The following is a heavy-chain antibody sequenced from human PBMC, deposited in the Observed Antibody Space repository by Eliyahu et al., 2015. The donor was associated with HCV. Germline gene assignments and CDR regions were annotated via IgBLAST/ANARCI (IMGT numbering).Heavy chain of an antibody. V-gene: IGHV4-59*01. CDR1: GGSISGSF. J-gene: IGHJ3*02. D-gene: IGHD4-11*01. CDR2: IYFSWGT. Sequence: QVQLQESGPGLVKPSEILSLTCAVSGGSISGSFWSWIRQPPGKGLEWIGYIYFSWGTTYNPSLESRLTISVDTSKNHLFLKLRSVTAADTAVYFCARGGYSKVDAFDIWGQGTMVTVSS. CDR3: ARGGYSKVDAFDI.